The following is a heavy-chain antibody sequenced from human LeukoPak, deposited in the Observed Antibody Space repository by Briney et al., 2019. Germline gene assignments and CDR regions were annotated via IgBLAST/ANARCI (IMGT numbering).Heavy chain of an antibody. CDR3: AKTYYSDSFDY. D-gene: IGHD3-22*01. V-gene: IGHV3-23*01. CDR2: ISDTGGST. CDR1: GFTFRSYA. J-gene: IGHJ4*02. Sequence: GGSLRLSCAASGFTFRSYAMNWVRQAPGKGLEWVSVISDTGGSTYYAASVKGRFTISRDNSKNTLYLQVNSLRAEDTAVYDCAKTYYSDSFDYWGQGTLVTVSS.